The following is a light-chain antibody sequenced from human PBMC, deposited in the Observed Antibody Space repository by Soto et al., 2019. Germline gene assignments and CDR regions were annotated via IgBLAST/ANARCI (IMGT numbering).Light chain of an antibody. Sequence: QSALTQPASVSGSPGQSITISCTGTSSDVGAYNYVSWYQQYPGKAPKVIIFKVRKRPSGVSNRFSGSKSGDTASLTISGLQDEDEADYYCSSYRSSTTFVFGTGTKLTVL. CDR1: SSDVGAYNY. CDR2: KVR. CDR3: SSYRSSTTFV. J-gene: IGLJ1*01. V-gene: IGLV2-14*01.